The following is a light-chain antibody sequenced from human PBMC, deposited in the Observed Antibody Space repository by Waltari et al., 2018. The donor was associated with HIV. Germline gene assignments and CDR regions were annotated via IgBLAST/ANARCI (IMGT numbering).Light chain of an antibody. CDR3: AAWDDSLNGYV. J-gene: IGLJ1*01. Sequence: QSVLTQPPSASGTPGQRVTISCSVSSSNIGSNTVNWYQRLPGTAPKLLIYSNNPRPSGVPDRFSGSKSGTSASLAISGLQSEDEADYYCAAWDDSLNGYVFGSGTKVTVL. V-gene: IGLV1-44*01. CDR2: SNN. CDR1: SSNIGSNT.